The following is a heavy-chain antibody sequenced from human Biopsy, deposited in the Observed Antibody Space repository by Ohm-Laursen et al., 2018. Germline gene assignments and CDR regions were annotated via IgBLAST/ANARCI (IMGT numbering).Heavy chain of an antibody. CDR3: ARDRGYYSDRTVPGYFDL. D-gene: IGHD3-22*01. V-gene: IGHV4-59*01. CDR2: VYYTGST. Sequence: LETLSLTCTVSGDSISSYYWSWIRQPPGKGLQWIGYVYYTGSTDYNPSLQSRVTISVDTSKNHFSLRLRSVTPADTAIYYCARDRGYYSDRTVPGYFDLWGRGTLVTVSS. CDR1: GDSISSYY. J-gene: IGHJ2*01.